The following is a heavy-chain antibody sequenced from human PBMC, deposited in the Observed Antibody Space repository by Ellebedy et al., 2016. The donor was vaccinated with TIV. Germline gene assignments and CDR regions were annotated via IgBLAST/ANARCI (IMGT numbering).Heavy chain of an antibody. CDR1: GGTFSSYA. CDR3: ARDGYSYGDYYGMDV. D-gene: IGHD5-18*01. CDR2: IIPIFGTA. V-gene: IGHV1-69*06. J-gene: IGHJ6*02. Sequence: SVKVSXXASGGTFSSYAISWVRQAPGQGLEWMGGIIPIFGTANYAQKFQGRVTITADKSTSTAYMELSSLRSEDTAVYYCARDGYSYGDYYGMDVWGQGTTVTVSS.